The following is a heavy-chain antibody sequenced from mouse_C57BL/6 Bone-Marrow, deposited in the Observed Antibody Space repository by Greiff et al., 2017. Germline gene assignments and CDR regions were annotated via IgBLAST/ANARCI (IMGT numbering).Heavy chain of an antibody. D-gene: IGHD3-2*02. V-gene: IGHV6-3*01. CDR1: GFTFSNYW. J-gene: IGHJ3*01. CDR2: IRLKSDNYAT. CDR3: TATAQATFAY. Sequence: EVQVVESGGGLVQPGGSMKLSCVASGFTFSNYWMNWVRQSPEKGLEWVAQIRLKSDNYATHYAESVKGRFTISRDDSKSSVYLQMNNLRAEDTGIYYCTATAQATFAYWGQGTLVTVSA.